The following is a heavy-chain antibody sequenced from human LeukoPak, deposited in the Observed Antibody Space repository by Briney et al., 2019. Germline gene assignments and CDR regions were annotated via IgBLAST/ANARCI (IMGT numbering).Heavy chain of an antibody. V-gene: IGHV3-11*04. Sequence: GGSLRLSCAASGFTFSDYYMSWIRQAPGKGLEWVSYISSSGSTIYYADSVKGRFTISRDNAKNSLYLQMNSLRAEDTAVYYCTTAHIYEDTWYGRDYWGQGTLVTVSS. CDR3: TTAHIYEDTWYGRDY. J-gene: IGHJ4*02. D-gene: IGHD6-13*01. CDR1: GFTFSDYY. CDR2: ISSSGSTI.